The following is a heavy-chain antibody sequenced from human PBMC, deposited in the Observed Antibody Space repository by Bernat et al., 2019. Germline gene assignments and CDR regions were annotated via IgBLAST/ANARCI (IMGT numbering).Heavy chain of an antibody. CDR2: ISGSGGST. CDR3: ARAIMTPWSPFDI. Sequence: EVQLLESGGGLVQPGGSLRLSCAASGFTLSSYAMSWVRQAPGKGLEWVSAISGSGGSTYYADSVKGRFTISRDNSKNTLYLQMNSLRAEDTAVYYCARAIMTPWSPFDIWGQGTMVTVSS. D-gene: IGHD3-16*01. V-gene: IGHV3-23*01. CDR1: GFTLSSYA. J-gene: IGHJ3*02.